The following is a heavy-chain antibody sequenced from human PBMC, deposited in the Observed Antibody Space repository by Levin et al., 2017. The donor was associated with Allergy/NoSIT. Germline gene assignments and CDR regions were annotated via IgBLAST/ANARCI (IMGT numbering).Heavy chain of an antibody. Sequence: PGGSLRLSCAASGFNLSYYSLNWVRQAPGKGLEWVSSISSSSSYIHYTGSVEGRFTISRDNAKSSLYLQMNSLRVEDTAVYYCARVPNVLWGRGTLVTVSS. CDR3: ARVPNVL. CDR2: ISSSSSYI. D-gene: IGHD2-8*01. CDR1: GFNLSYYS. J-gene: IGHJ4*02. V-gene: IGHV3-21*01.